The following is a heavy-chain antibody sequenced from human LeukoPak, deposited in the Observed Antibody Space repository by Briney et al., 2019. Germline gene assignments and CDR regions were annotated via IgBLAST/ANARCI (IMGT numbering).Heavy chain of an antibody. J-gene: IGHJ4*02. D-gene: IGHD1-26*01. CDR3: AKEGWELHLYYCDY. Sequence: PGGSLRLSCAASGFTFSSYGMHWVRQAPGKGLEWVAVISYDGSNKYYADSVKGRFTISRDNSKNTLYLQMNRLRAEDTAVYYCAKEGWELHLYYCDYWGQGTLVTVSS. CDR2: ISYDGSNK. CDR1: GFTFSSYG. V-gene: IGHV3-30*18.